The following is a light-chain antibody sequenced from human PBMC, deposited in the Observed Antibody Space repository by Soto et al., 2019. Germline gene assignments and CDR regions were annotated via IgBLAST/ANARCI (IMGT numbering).Light chain of an antibody. Sequence: DIQMTQSPSSLSASLGDRVTITCRANQDISSYLIWYQHKLGQAPKLLIHAASTLASGVPSRFSGSESRTDFTLTISGLEHEDSATYYCQQSYKSQWTFGQGTKVEIK. J-gene: IGKJ1*01. CDR1: QDISSY. V-gene: IGKV1-39*01. CDR2: AAS. CDR3: QQSYKSQWT.